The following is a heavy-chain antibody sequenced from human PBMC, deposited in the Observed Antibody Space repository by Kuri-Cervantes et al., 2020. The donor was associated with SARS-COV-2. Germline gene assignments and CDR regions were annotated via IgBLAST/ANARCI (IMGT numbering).Heavy chain of an antibody. CDR1: GYTFTSYG. V-gene: IGHV1-18*01. J-gene: IGHJ6*03. CDR2: ISAYNGNT. D-gene: IGHD7-27*01. CDR3: ARANWGSERDYYYYMDV. Sequence: ASVKVSCKASGYTFTSYGISWVRQAPGQGLEWMGWISAYNGNTNYAQKLQGRVTMTTDTSTSTAYMELSSLRSEDTAVYYCARANWGSERDYYYYMDVWGKGTTVTVSS.